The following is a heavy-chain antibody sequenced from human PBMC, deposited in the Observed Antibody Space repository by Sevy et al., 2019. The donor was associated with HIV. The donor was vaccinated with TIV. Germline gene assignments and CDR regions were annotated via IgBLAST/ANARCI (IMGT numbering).Heavy chain of an antibody. J-gene: IGHJ4*02. V-gene: IGHV3-23*01. CDR1: GVTFSSYA. D-gene: IGHD3-10*01. Sequence: GGSLRLSCGASGVTFSSYAMSWVRQAPGKGLEWVSTVSDSGGATYYADSVKGRFTISRDNSKNTLYLQMNSLRTEDTAVYYCARAQGVLLWFGEFPLWGQGTLVTVSS. CDR2: VSDSGGAT. CDR3: ARAQGVLLWFGEFPL.